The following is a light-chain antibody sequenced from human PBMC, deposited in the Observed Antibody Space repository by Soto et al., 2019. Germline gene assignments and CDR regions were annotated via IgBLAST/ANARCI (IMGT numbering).Light chain of an antibody. V-gene: IGKV3-15*01. CDR1: QSVNSN. J-gene: IGKJ5*01. Sequence: EIVMTQSPATLSLSPGERATLSCRASQSVNSNLAWYQQKPGQAPRLLIYGSSTRATGIPARFSGSGSGAEFTLTISSLQSEDFAVYYCQQYYNWPITFGQGTRLEIK. CDR3: QQYYNWPIT. CDR2: GSS.